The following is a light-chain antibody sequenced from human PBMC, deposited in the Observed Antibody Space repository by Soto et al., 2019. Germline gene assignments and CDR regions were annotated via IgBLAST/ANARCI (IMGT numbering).Light chain of an antibody. CDR2: GAS. CDR1: QAINNN. CDR3: QQYGSSPPWT. Sequence: VLTQAPDALSVSPGERATLSCRASQAINNNVAWYQLKDGQVPRLLIYGASTRAADVPDRFSGSGSGTDFTLTISRLEPEDFAVYYCQQYGSSPPWTFGQGTKVDIK. V-gene: IGKV3-20*01. J-gene: IGKJ1*01.